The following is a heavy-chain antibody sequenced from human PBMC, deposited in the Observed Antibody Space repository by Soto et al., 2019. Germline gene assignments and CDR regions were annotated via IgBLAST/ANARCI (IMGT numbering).Heavy chain of an antibody. D-gene: IGHD5-12*01. J-gene: IGHJ4*02. Sequence: QLQLQESGPGLVKPSETLSLTCTVSGGSISSSSSYWDWIHQPPGKGLEWIGSVYYSGYTHYNPALKSRVTISVDTSKNQVSLKLSSGTPADTAVYYCARRGGATIMDYWGQGTLVTVSS. CDR1: GGSISSSSSY. V-gene: IGHV4-39*01. CDR2: VYYSGYT. CDR3: ARRGGATIMDY.